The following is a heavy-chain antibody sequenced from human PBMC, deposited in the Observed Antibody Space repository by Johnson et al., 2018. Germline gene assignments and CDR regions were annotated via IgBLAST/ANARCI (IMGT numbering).Heavy chain of an antibody. V-gene: IGHV3-15*07. CDR3: TTGYYYGSGTYYNSADTFDI. CDR1: GFTFNNAW. D-gene: IGHD3-10*01. J-gene: IGHJ3*02. Sequence: VQLVQSGGGLVKPGGSXRLSCAVSGFTFNNAWMNWVRQAPGKGLEWVGRIKTKTDAETTDYAAPVKGRFTISRDDSKSTMYLQMNSLKTEDTAVYYCTTGYYYGSGTYYNSADTFDIWGQGTMVTVSS. CDR2: IKTKTDAETT.